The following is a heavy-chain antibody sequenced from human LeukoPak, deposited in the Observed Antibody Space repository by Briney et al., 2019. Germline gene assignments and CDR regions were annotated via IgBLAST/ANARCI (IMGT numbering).Heavy chain of an antibody. V-gene: IGHV3-21*01. D-gene: IGHD6-13*01. CDR2: ISSTSYR. J-gene: IGHJ3*02. CDR1: GFTFSSYA. Sequence: PGVPLRLSCAASGFTFSSYAMSWVRQAPGKGLEWVSSISSTSYRYHSDSVKGRFTISIDNAKNSLYLQMNSLRAEDTAVYYCARDGPPEGQQPAFDIWGQGTMVTVSS. CDR3: ARDGPPEGQQPAFDI.